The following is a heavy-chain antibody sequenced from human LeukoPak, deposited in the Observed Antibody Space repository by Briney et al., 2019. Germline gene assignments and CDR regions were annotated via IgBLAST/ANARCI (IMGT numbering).Heavy chain of an antibody. V-gene: IGHV3-48*04. D-gene: IGHD5-24*01. J-gene: IGHJ4*02. Sequence: GESLRLSCAASGFIFSSYSMNWVRQAPGKGLEWVSYISSSSSTIYYADSVKGRFTISRDNAKNSLYLQMNSLRAEDTAVYYCAREGYSPRDGYNFNFDYWGQGTLVTVSS. CDR3: AREGYSPRDGYNFNFDY. CDR1: GFIFSSYS. CDR2: ISSSSSTI.